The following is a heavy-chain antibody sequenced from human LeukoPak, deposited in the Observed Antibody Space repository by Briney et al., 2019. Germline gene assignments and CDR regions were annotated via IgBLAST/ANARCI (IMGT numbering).Heavy chain of an antibody. J-gene: IGHJ3*02. CDR2: INWNGGST. CDR3: ASDGRRGGFDI. CDR1: GYTFDDYG. V-gene: IGHV3-20*04. D-gene: IGHD3-16*01. Sequence: GGSLRLSCAASGYTFDDYGMSWVRQAPGKGLEWVSGINWNGGSTRYADSVKGRFTISRDNAKNSLYLQMHSLRAEDTALYYCASDGRRGGFDIWGQGTMVTVSS.